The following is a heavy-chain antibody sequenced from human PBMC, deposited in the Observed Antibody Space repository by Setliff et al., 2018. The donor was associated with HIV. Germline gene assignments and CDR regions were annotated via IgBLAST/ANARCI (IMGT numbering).Heavy chain of an antibody. CDR2: IYTSGTT. Sequence: SETLSLTCTVSGGSISGYYWTWIRQSAGKGLEWIGRIYTSGTTTYNPSLESRLTMSVDTSKHQFSLKLRSVTAADTAVYYCASELQGHSSSWPNYWGQGTLVTVSS. J-gene: IGHJ4*02. CDR3: ASELQGHSSSWPNY. D-gene: IGHD6-13*01. V-gene: IGHV4-4*07. CDR1: GGSISGYY.